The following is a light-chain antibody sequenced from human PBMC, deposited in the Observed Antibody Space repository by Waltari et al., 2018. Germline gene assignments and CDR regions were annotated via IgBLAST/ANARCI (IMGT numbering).Light chain of an antibody. CDR1: QNIGGAY. CDR3: QQYANSPLT. V-gene: IGKV3D-20*01. Sequence: EIVLTQSPATLSLSPGERATLSCGASQNIGGAYLAWYQQKPGLAPRLLIYDTAIRAAGVPDRFIGSGSGTDFTLTISRLDPEDFALYFCQQYANSPLTLGGGTKVEF. CDR2: DTA. J-gene: IGKJ4*01.